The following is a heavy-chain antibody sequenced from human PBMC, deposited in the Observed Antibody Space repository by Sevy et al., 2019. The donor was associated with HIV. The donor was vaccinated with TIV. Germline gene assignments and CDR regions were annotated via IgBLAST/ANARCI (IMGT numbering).Heavy chain of an antibody. D-gene: IGHD1-7*01. Sequence: GGSLRLSCAASGFTFSKYWMGWVRQAPGEGLEWVANIKQDAGQKYYVDSVKGRFTISRDNAKNSLYLQMNSLRAEDTAVYFCARDDGNYYFHYWGQGTLVTVSS. CDR2: IKQDAGQK. V-gene: IGHV3-7*01. CDR3: ARDDGNYYFHY. J-gene: IGHJ4*02. CDR1: GFTFSKYW.